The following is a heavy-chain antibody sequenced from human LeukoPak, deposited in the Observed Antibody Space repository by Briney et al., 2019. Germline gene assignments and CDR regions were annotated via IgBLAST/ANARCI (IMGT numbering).Heavy chain of an antibody. Sequence: SVKVSCKASGGTFSSYAISWVRQAPGQGLEWMGRIIPILGIANYAQKFQGRVTITADKSTSTAYMELSSLRSEDTAVYYCARDPRYCSSTSCYESTDYWGQGTLSPSPQ. CDR2: IIPILGIA. CDR3: ARDPRYCSSTSCYESTDY. V-gene: IGHV1-69*04. D-gene: IGHD2-2*01. J-gene: IGHJ4*02. CDR1: GGTFSSYA.